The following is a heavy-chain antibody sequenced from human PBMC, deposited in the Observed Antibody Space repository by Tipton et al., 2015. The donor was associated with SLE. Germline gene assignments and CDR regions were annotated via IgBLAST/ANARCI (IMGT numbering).Heavy chain of an antibody. Sequence: LRLSCAASGFTFSSSWMSWVRQPPGKGLEWIGYIYYSGSTNYNSSLKSRVTLSLDASKNQFSLKLNSVTAADTAVYYCAKLRHKPSVVGVTTWFDPWGQGALVTVSS. CDR2: IYYSGST. J-gene: IGHJ5*02. CDR1: GFTFSSSW. V-gene: IGHV4-59*01. CDR3: AKLRHKPSVVGVTTWFDP. D-gene: IGHD1-26*01.